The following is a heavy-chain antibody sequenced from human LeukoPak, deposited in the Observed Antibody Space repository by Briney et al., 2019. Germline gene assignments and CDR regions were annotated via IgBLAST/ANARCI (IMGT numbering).Heavy chain of an antibody. J-gene: IGHJ4*02. CDR2: IYHSGST. CDR1: GGPINRGGYH. D-gene: IGHD3-22*01. Sequence: PSETLSLTCTVSGGPINRGGYHWSWIRQPPGKGLEWIGYIYHSGSTFYNPSLNSRVTVSVDRSKNQFSLDLNSVTAADTAVYYCARDGGNYYESSGPVGTYFDYWGQGTLVTVSS. CDR3: ARDGGNYYESSGPVGTYFDY. V-gene: IGHV4-30-2*01.